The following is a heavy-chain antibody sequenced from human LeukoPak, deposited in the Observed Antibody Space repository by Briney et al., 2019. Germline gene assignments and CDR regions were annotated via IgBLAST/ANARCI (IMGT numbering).Heavy chain of an antibody. Sequence: SVKVSCKASGGTFSSYAISWVRQAPGQGLEWMGGIIPIFGTANYAQKFQGRVTITADESTSTAYMELSSLRSEDTAVYYCARETCSGGSCYFDYWGQGTLVTVSS. J-gene: IGHJ4*02. CDR3: ARETCSGGSCYFDY. V-gene: IGHV1-69*13. CDR2: IIPIFGTA. CDR1: GGTFSSYA. D-gene: IGHD2-15*01.